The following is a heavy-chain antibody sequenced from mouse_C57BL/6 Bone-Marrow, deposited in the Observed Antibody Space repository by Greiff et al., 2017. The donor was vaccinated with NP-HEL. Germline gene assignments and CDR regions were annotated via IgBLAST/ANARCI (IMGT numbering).Heavy chain of an antibody. CDR3: TRGRRGFAY. V-gene: IGHV6-3*01. CDR2: IRLKSDNYAT. CDR1: GFTFSNYW. J-gene: IGHJ3*01. D-gene: IGHD1-1*01. Sequence: EVKVEESGGGLVQPGGSMKLSCVASGFTFSNYWMNWVRQSPEKGLEWVAQIRLKSDNYATHYAESVKGRFTISRDDSKSSVYLQMNNLRAEDTGIYYCTRGRRGFAYWGQGTLVTVSA.